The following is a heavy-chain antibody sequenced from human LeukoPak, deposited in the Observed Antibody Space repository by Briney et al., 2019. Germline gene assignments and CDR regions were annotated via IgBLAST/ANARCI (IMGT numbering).Heavy chain of an antibody. CDR1: GFTFSSYA. CDR3: ARARVRGYNHFDI. J-gene: IGHJ3*02. V-gene: IGHV3-30*04. CDR2: ISYDGSNK. D-gene: IGHD3-10*01. Sequence: GGSLRLSCAASGFTFSSYAMHWVRQAPGKGLEWVAVISYDGSNKYYADSVKGRFTISRDNSKNTLYLQMNSLRAEDTAVYYCARARVRGYNHFDIWGQGTMVTVSS.